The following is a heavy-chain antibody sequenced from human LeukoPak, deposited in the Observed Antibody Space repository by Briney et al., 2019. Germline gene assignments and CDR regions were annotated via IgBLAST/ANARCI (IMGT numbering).Heavy chain of an antibody. J-gene: IGHJ6*03. CDR3: ARDGYSSSWYSNYYYYMDV. V-gene: IGHV3-30*04. CDR2: ISYGGSNK. D-gene: IGHD6-13*01. Sequence: GGSLRLSCAASGFTFSSYAMHWVRQAPGKGLEWVAVISYGGSNKYYADSVKGRFTISRDNSKNTLYLQMNSLRAEDTAVYYCARDGYSSSWYSNYYYYMDVWGKGTTVTVSS. CDR1: GFTFSSYA.